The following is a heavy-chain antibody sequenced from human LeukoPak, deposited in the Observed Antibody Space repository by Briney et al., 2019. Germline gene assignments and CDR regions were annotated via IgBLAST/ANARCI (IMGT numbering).Heavy chain of an antibody. Sequence: ASVKVSCKASGYTFTSYYMHWVRQAPGQGLEWMGGIIPIFGTANYAQKFQGRVTITADESTSTAYMELSSLRSEDTAVYYCARYPLTYYYDSSGYLGYFQHWGQGTLVTVSS. J-gene: IGHJ1*01. V-gene: IGHV1-69*13. CDR3: ARYPLTYYYDSSGYLGYFQH. CDR1: GYTFTSYY. D-gene: IGHD3-22*01. CDR2: IIPIFGTA.